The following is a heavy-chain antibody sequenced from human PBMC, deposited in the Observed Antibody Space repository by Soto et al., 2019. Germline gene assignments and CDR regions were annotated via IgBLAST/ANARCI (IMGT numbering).Heavy chain of an antibody. D-gene: IGHD2-21*01. CDR1: GFTFSTYS. CDR2: ISSSSSVI. V-gene: IGHV3-48*04. Sequence: GGSLRLSCSVSGFTFSTYSMAWIRQAPGKGLEWLSYISSSSSVIYYADSVKGRITVSRDNGKNALILQMHSLRADDTAVYYCARYLIIPRAFDIWGQGTAVTVSS. J-gene: IGHJ3*02. CDR3: ARYLIIPRAFDI.